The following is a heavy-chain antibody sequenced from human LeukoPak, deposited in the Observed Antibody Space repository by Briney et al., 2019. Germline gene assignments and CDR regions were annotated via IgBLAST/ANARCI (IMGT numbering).Heavy chain of an antibody. D-gene: IGHD1-26*01. CDR2: ISGSGSST. Sequence: GGSLRLSCAASGFTFSSYSITWVRQPPGKGLEWVSGISGSGSSTYYADSVKGRFTISRDNSKNTVNLQMNTLRAEDTAVYYCARSVGATMRKNLYFDYWGQGTLVTVSS. J-gene: IGHJ4*02. V-gene: IGHV3-23*01. CDR3: ARSVGATMRKNLYFDY. CDR1: GFTFSSYS.